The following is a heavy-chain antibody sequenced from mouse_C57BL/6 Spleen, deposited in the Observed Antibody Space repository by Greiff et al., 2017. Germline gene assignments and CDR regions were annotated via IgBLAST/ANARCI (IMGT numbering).Heavy chain of an antibody. CDR2: ISSGGSYT. D-gene: IGHD2-4*01. CDR1: GFAFSSYG. J-gene: IGHJ4*01. CDR3: ARRDYDVHYYAMDY. V-gene: IGHV5-6*02. Sequence: EVKLMESGGDLVKPGGSLKLSCAASGFAFSSYGMSWVRQTPDKRLEWVATISSGGSYTYYPDSVKGRVTISRDNAKNTRYLQLSSLKSEDTAMYYCARRDYDVHYYAMDYWGQGTSVTVSS.